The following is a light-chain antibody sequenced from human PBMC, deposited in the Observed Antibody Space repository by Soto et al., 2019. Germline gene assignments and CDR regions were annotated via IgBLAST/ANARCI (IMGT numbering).Light chain of an antibody. J-gene: IGKJ1*01. CDR3: QNYNSGPRT. Sequence: DIRMTQSPSSLSASVGDRVTITCRASQGISNYLAWYQQKPGKVPKLLIYAASTLQSGVPSRFSGSGSGTDFTLTISSLQPDDVSTYYCQNYNSGPRTFGQGTKVEIK. V-gene: IGKV1-27*01. CDR2: AAS. CDR1: QGISNY.